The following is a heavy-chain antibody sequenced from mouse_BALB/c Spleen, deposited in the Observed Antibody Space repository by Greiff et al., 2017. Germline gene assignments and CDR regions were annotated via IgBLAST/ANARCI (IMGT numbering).Heavy chain of an antibody. CDR2: INPSTGYT. V-gene: IGHV1-7*01. Sequence: VQVVESGAELAKPGASVKMSCKASGYTFTSYWMHWVKQRPGQGLEWIGYINPSTGYTEYNQKFKDKATLTADKSSSTAYMQLSSLTSEDSAVYYCARSYGNYDYWGQGTTLTVSS. D-gene: IGHD2-10*02. CDR1: GYTFTSYW. J-gene: IGHJ2*01. CDR3: ARSYGNYDY.